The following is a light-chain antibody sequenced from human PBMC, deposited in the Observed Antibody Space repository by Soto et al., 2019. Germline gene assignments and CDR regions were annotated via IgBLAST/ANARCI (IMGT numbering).Light chain of an antibody. J-gene: IGLJ3*02. V-gene: IGLV1-40*01. CDR1: SSNIGAGKY. Sequence: QSVLTQPPSASGAPGQRVTISCTGTSSNIGAGKYVSWYQQHPGTAPKLLIYGDTKRPSGVPDRFSGSKSGTTASLAISGLQAEDEADYYCTSYVSSLSSLFGGGTKLTVL. CDR2: GDT. CDR3: TSYVSSLSSL.